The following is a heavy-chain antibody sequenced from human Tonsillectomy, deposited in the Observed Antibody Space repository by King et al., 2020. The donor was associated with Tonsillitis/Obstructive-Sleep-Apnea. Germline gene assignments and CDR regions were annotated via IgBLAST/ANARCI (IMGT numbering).Heavy chain of an antibody. V-gene: IGHV4-31*03. D-gene: IGHD4-23*01. Sequence: VQLQESGPGLVKPSQTLSITCTVSGGSISSGGYYWSWIRQHPGKGLEWIGYIYYSGSTYYNPSLKSRVTISVDTTKHQFSLKLSSVTAADAAVYYCARGGGNGGNLDFDYWGQGTLVTVSS. CDR1: GGSISSGGYY. J-gene: IGHJ4*02. CDR3: ARGGGNGGNLDFDY. CDR2: IYYSGST.